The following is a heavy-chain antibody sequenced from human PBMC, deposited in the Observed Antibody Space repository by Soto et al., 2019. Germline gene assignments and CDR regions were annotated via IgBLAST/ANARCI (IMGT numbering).Heavy chain of an antibody. J-gene: IGHJ6*02. CDR3: VQSRCGGDCLQSYSSHSYFGLDV. CDR2: IYWDDDK. D-gene: IGHD2-21*01. CDR1: GFSLSTTGVG. V-gene: IGHV2-5*02. Sequence: QITLKESGPTLVKPTQTLTLTCTFSGFSLSTTGVGVGWIRQPPGKALEWLALIYWDDDKRYNPSLKSRLTLAKATSKSQVVITMTTVDPVDTATYYCVQSRCGGDCLQSYSSHSYFGLDVWCQGTTVTVSS.